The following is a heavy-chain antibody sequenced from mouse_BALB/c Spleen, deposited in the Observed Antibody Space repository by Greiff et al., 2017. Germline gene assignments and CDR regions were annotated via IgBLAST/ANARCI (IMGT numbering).Heavy chain of an antibody. D-gene: IGHD4-1*02. Sequence: EVKLVESGAELVRPGALVKLSCKASGFNIKDYYMHWVKQRPEQGLEWIGWIDPENGNTIYDPKFQGKASITADTSSNTAYLQLSSLTSEDTAVYYCASTGTDYFDYWGQGTTLTVSS. CDR1: GFNIKDYY. V-gene: IGHV14-1*02. CDR3: ASTGTDYFDY. J-gene: IGHJ2*01. CDR2: IDPENGNT.